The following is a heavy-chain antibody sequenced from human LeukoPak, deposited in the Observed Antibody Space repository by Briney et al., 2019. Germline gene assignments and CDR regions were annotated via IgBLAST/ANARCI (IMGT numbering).Heavy chain of an antibody. CDR3: ALRYSSGWVANGGAFDI. CDR2: MNPNSGNT. V-gene: IGHV1-8*01. Sequence: ASVKVSCKASGYTFTSYDINWVRQATGQGLEWMGWMNPNSGNTGYAQKFQGRVTMTRNTSIGTAYMELSSLRSEDTAVYYCALRYSSGWVANGGAFDIWGQGTMVTVSS. J-gene: IGHJ3*02. D-gene: IGHD6-19*01. CDR1: GYTFTSYD.